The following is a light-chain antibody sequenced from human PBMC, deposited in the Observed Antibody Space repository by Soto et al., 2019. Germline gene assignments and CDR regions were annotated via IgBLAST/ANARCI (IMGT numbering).Light chain of an antibody. J-gene: IGKJ5*01. CDR1: LSHNSY. CDR2: DAS. CDR3: YEPPYSPPRT. V-gene: IGKV3-11*01. Sequence: VLTQSPATMSLSPGERATLSFRARLSHNSYFDLYQQQPGQAPGLLTYDASTTAARIPARLSGSGSGTDITLTITSREPEYSGVLSCYEPPYSPPRTFGQGTRLEIK.